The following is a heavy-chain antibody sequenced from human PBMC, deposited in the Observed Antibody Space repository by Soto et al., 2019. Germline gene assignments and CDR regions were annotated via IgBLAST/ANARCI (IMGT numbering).Heavy chain of an antibody. J-gene: IGHJ6*03. CDR3: ARRISSGWYGTSYYYYYMDV. CDR2: INHSGST. D-gene: IGHD6-19*01. Sequence: SETLSLTCAVYGGSFSGYYWSWIRQPPGKGLEWIGEINHSGSTNYNPSLKRRVTISVDTSKNQFSQKLCPVPAADTAVYYCARRISSGWYGTSYYYYYMDVWGKGTTVTVSS. CDR1: GGSFSGYY. V-gene: IGHV4-34*01.